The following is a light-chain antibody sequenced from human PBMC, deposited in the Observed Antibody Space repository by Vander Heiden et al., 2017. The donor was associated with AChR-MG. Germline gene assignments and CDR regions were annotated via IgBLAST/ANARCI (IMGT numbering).Light chain of an antibody. Sequence: DIQMTPSPSSLSASVGDRVTITCRASQSISSYLNWYQQKPGKAPKLLIDAASSLQSGVPSRFSGSGSGTDFTLTISCLQPEDFATYYCQQSYSTLYTFAQGTKLEIK. CDR1: QSISSY. V-gene: IGKV1-39*01. CDR2: AAS. J-gene: IGKJ2*01. CDR3: QQSYSTLYT.